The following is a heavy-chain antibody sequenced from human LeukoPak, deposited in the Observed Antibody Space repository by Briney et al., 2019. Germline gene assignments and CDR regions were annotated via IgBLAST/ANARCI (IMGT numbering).Heavy chain of an antibody. CDR1: GYSISSGYY. Sequence: SETLSLTCTVSGYSISSGYYWGWIRQPPGKGLEWIGSIYYSGSTYYNPSLKSRVTISVDTSKNQFSLKLSSVTAADTAVYYCARGRPYYDILTGYYSDYYYYYMDVWGKGTTVTISS. V-gene: IGHV4-38-2*02. CDR2: IYYSGST. D-gene: IGHD3-9*01. CDR3: ARGRPYYDILTGYYSDYYYYYMDV. J-gene: IGHJ6*03.